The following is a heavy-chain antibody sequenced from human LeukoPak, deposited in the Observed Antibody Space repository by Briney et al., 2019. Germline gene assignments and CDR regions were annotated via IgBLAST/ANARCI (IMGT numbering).Heavy chain of an antibody. Sequence: PSETLSLTCTVSGGSISSGDYYWSWIRQPPGKGLEWIGYIYYSGSTYYNPSLKSRVTISVDTSKNQFSLKLSSVTAADTAVYYCAREEIQLWGDWFDPWGQEPWSPSPQ. J-gene: IGHJ5*02. CDR1: GGSISSGDYY. V-gene: IGHV4-30-4*01. CDR3: AREEIQLWGDWFDP. CDR2: IYYSGST. D-gene: IGHD5-18*01.